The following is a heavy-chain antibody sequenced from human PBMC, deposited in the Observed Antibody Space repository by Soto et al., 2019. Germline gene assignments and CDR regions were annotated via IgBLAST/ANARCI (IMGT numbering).Heavy chain of an antibody. J-gene: IGHJ3*02. CDR3: ARTPPETHAFGI. V-gene: IGHV3-33*01. CDR1: GFTFSSYG. Sequence: GGSLRLSCAASGFTFSSYGMHWVRQAPGKGLEWVAVIWYDGSNKYYADSVKGRFTISRDNSKNTLYLQMNSLRAEDTAVYYCARTPPETHAFGIWGQGTMVTVSS. CDR2: IWYDGSNK.